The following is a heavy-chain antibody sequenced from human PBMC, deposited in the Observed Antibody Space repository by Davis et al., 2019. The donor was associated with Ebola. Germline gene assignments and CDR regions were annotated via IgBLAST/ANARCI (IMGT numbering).Heavy chain of an antibody. Sequence: GSLSLSCADSVITFSSSAMTWVRYALGKGLEWVSAISGSGGITYYAGSVKGRFTVSRDNSKKTMYLQMNSLRAEDTAVYYCAREWELLDYWGQGTLVTGSS. D-gene: IGHD1-26*01. CDR1: VITFSSSA. CDR3: AREWELLDY. V-gene: IGHV3-23*01. CDR2: ISGSGGIT. J-gene: IGHJ4*02.